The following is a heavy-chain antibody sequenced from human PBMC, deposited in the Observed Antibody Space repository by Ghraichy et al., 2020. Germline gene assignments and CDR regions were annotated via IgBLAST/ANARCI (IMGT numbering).Heavy chain of an antibody. CDR3: ARSAGSCEPQSYYYYGMDV. CDR1: GGSISSSSYY. V-gene: IGHV4-39*01. J-gene: IGHJ6*02. D-gene: IGHD2-15*01. CDR2: IYYSGST. Sequence: SETLSLTCTVSGGSISSSSYYWGWIRQPPGKGLEWIGSIYYSGSTYYNPSLKSRVTISVDTSKNQFSLKLSSVTAADTAVYYCARSAGSCEPQSYYYYGMDVWGQGTTVTVSS.